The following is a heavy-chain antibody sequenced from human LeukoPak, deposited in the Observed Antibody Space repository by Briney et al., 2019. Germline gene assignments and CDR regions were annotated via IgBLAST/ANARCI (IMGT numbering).Heavy chain of an antibody. Sequence: SETLSLTCTVSGGSISNYYWSWIRQPPGKGLEWIGYIYYSGSTYYNPSLKSRVTISVDTSKNQFSLKLSSVTAADTAVYYCARDSSQQLGGVDYWGQGTLVTVSS. D-gene: IGHD6-13*01. J-gene: IGHJ4*02. CDR1: GGSISNYY. V-gene: IGHV4-30-4*01. CDR2: IYYSGST. CDR3: ARDSSQQLGGVDY.